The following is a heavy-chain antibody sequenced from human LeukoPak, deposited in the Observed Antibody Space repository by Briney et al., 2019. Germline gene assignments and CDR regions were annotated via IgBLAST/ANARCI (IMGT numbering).Heavy chain of an antibody. Sequence: PSETLSLTCAVYGGSFSGYYWSWIRQPPGKGLEWIGEINHSGSTNHNPSLKGRVTISVDTSKNQFSLKLSSVTAADTAVYYCARGRKQVSTYYYDSSGYRWFDPWGQGTLVTVSS. CDR2: INHSGST. CDR1: GGSFSGYY. CDR3: ARGRKQVSTYYYDSSGYRWFDP. D-gene: IGHD3-22*01. V-gene: IGHV4-34*01. J-gene: IGHJ5*02.